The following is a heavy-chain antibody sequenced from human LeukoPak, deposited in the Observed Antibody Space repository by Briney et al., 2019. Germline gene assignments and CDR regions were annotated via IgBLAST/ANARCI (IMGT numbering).Heavy chain of an antibody. CDR1: QFTFSDYT. CDR2: ISTRSDYI. CDR3: VKGGYYDTSVYSDY. D-gene: IGHD3-22*01. J-gene: IGHJ4*02. V-gene: IGHV3-21*01. Sequence: GGSLRLSCAASQFTFSDYTMNWVRRAPGKGLEWVSSISTRSDYIYYAESVKGRFTISRDNAKNSLYLQMDSLRAEDTAVYYCVKGGYYDTSVYSDYWGQGTLVTVSS.